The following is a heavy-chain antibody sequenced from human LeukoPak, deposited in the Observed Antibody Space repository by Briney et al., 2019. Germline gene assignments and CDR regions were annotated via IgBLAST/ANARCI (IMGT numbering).Heavy chain of an antibody. Sequence: SETLSLTCAVYGGSFSGYYWSWIRQPPGKGLEWIGEINHSGSTNYNPSLKSRATISVDTSKNQFSLKLSSVTAADTAVYYCARGSSNLPRGYYYYYMDVWGKGTTVTVSS. CDR3: ARGSSNLPRGYYYYYMDV. CDR1: GGSFSGYY. V-gene: IGHV4-34*01. J-gene: IGHJ6*03. CDR2: INHSGST. D-gene: IGHD4-11*01.